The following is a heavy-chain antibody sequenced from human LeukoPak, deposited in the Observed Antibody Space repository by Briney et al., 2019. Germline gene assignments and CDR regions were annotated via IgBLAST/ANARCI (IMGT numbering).Heavy chain of an antibody. CDR2: IIPVADIT. Sequence: SVTVSCRASRGTFNTCPISWVRQAPGQGLEWMGRIIPVADITKYADKFQGRVTITADKSTSTVYVELSSLRSEDAAMYYCAVFYYYASGTFVDYWGQGTLVTVSS. CDR3: AVFYYYASGTFVDY. V-gene: IGHV1-69*02. CDR1: RGTFNTCP. D-gene: IGHD5/OR15-5a*01. J-gene: IGHJ4*02.